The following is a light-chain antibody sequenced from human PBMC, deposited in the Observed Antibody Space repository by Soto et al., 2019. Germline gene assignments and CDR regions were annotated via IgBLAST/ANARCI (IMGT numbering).Light chain of an antibody. CDR2: EDN. V-gene: IGLV6-57*04. Sequence: NFMLTQPHSVSESPGKTVTISCTRSSGSIASNYVQWYQQRPGSAPTTVIYEDNQRPSGVPDRFSGSIDSSSNSASLTISGLKTEDEAGYYCQSYDSSIVVFGGGTKVTVL. J-gene: IGLJ2*01. CDR1: SGSIASNY. CDR3: QSYDSSIVV.